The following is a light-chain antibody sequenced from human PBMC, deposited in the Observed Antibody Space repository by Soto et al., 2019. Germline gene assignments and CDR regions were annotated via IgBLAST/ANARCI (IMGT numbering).Light chain of an antibody. Sequence: EFVLTQSPGTLSLSPGERATLSCRASQTVRNNYLAWYQQKPGQAPRLLIYDASSRATGIPDRFSGGGSGTDFTLTISRLEPEDFAVYYCQHYGSSPTFGQGTKVDIK. CDR3: QHYGSSPT. J-gene: IGKJ1*01. V-gene: IGKV3-20*01. CDR2: DAS. CDR1: QTVRNNY.